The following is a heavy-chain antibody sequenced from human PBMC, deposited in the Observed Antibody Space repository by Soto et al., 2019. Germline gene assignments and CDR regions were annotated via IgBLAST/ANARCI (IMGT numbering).Heavy chain of an antibody. CDR3: ARASYSSFD. CDR1: GGNFSSYA. J-gene: IGHJ4*02. D-gene: IGHD6-6*01. CDR2: IIPIFGTA. Sequence: QVQLVQSGAEVKKPGSSVKVSCKASGGNFSSYAISWVRQAPGQGLEWMGGIIPIFGTANYAQKFQGSVTITAAESTSTAYMELSSLRSEDTAVYYCARASYSSFDWGQGTLVTVSS. V-gene: IGHV1-69*01.